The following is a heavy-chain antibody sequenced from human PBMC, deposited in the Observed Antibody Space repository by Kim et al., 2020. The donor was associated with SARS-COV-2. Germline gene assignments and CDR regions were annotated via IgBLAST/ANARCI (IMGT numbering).Heavy chain of an antibody. CDR1: GFTFSCYS. CDR2: ISSSSSYI. CDR3: ARVLTSGWSYFDY. J-gene: IGHJ4*02. V-gene: IGHV3-21*04. Sequence: GGSLRLSCAASGFTFSCYSMNWVRQAPGKGLEWISSISSSSSYIYYADSVKGRFTISRDNARASLYLQMNSLRAEDTAVYYCARVLTSGWSYFDYWGQGTLVTVSS. D-gene: IGHD6-19*01.